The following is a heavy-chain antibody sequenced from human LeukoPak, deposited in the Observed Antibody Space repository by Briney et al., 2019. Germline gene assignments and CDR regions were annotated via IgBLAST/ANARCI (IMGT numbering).Heavy chain of an antibody. CDR2: LNDGGGST. Sequence: GGSLRLSCTASGFTLSSYAMTWVRQAPGKGLEGVSTLNDGGGSTYYAESVKGRFTISRDTSKTTLYLQMDSLRAEDTAVYYCARVPYYYSSGRGFFDYWGLGTLVSVSS. D-gene: IGHD3-10*01. V-gene: IGHV3-23*01. J-gene: IGHJ4*02. CDR3: ARVPYYYSSGRGFFDY. CDR1: GFTLSSYA.